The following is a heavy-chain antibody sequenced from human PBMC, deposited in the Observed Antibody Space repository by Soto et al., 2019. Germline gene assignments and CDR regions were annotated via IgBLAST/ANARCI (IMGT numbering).Heavy chain of an antibody. CDR1: GFTVSSNY. Sequence: GGSLRLSCAASGFTVSSNYMSWVRQAPGKGLEWVSVIYSGGSTYYADSVKGRFTISRDNSKNTLYLQMNSLRAEDTAVYYCAAYGGYDDLKYYYYYYGMDVWGQGTTVTVSS. D-gene: IGHD5-12*01. V-gene: IGHV3-53*01. CDR2: IYSGGST. J-gene: IGHJ6*02. CDR3: AAYGGYDDLKYYYYYYGMDV.